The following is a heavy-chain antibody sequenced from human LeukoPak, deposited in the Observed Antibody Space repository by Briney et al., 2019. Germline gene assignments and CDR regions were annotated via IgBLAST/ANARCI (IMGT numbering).Heavy chain of an antibody. V-gene: IGHV3-64*01. CDR1: EFTFSSYA. Sequence: AGGSLRLSCAASEFTFSSYAMHWVRQAPGKGLEHVSGISSNGGTTYYANSVKGRFTISRNNSKNTLYLQMNSLRAEDTAVYYCANDPTTYDYVWGSYQALLNWGQGTLVTVSS. CDR3: ANDPTTYDYVWGSYQALLN. D-gene: IGHD3-16*02. CDR2: ISSNGGTT. J-gene: IGHJ4*02.